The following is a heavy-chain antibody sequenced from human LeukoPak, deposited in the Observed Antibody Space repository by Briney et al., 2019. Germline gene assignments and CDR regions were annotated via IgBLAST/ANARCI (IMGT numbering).Heavy chain of an antibody. CDR3: ARRPRRQAFDP. CDR1: GGSISSSSYY. J-gene: IGHJ5*02. Sequence: SETLSLTCTVSGGSISSSSYYWGWIRQPSGKGLEWIGSIYYSGSTYYNPSLRSRVTISVDTSKNQFSLKLSSVTAADTAVYYCARRPRRQAFDPWGQGTLVTVSS. CDR2: IYYSGST. V-gene: IGHV4-39*01.